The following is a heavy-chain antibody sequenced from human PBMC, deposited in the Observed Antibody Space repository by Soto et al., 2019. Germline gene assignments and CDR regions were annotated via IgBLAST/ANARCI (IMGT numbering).Heavy chain of an antibody. J-gene: IGHJ3*02. Sequence: QLQLQESGPGLVKPSETLSLTCTVSGGSISSDIHYWGWIRQPPGKGLEWIGTIYYSGNIYNNPSLRSRVTISLATSKNHSSLSLTSVTAAATAVYYCARHTDCGSGSSCLGSDNLDTDAFDIWGQGTMVTVS. V-gene: IGHV4-39*01. CDR1: GGSISSDIHY. CDR3: ARHTDCGSGSSCLGSDNLDTDAFDI. CDR2: IYYSGNI. D-gene: IGHD3-10*01.